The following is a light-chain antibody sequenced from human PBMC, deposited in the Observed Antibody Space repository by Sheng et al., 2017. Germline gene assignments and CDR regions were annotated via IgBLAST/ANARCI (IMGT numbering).Light chain of an antibody. J-gene: IGLJ3*02. Sequence: QLVLTQSPSASASLGASVNLTCTLSSGHSRYATAWHQQQPEKGPRYLMKVNSDGSHSKGDGIPDRFSGSSSGAERYLTISSLQSEDEADYYCQTWGTGIQVFGGGTKLTVL. V-gene: IGLV4-69*01. CDR1: SGHSRYA. CDR3: QTWGTGIQV. CDR2: VNSDGSH.